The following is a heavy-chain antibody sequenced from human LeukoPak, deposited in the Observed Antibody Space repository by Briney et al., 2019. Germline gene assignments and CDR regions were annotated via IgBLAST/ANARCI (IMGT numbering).Heavy chain of an antibody. V-gene: IGHV3-23*01. CDR2: ITDSGGDT. CDR3: AKGSASIRPYYFDY. D-gene: IGHD2-15*01. J-gene: IGHJ4*02. Sequence: PGGSLRLSCAASGFTFSNYAMSWVRQAPGKGLEWFSAITDSGGDTYYADSVKGRFTISRDNSKNTLDLQMSSLRAEDTAVYYCAKGSASIRPYYFDYWGQGALVTVSS. CDR1: GFTFSNYA.